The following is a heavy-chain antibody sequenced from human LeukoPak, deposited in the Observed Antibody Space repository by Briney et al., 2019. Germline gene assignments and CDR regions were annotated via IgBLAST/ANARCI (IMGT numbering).Heavy chain of an antibody. D-gene: IGHD5-12*01. V-gene: IGHV4-59*08. Sequence: SETLSLTCTVSGGSISPYYWTWIRQPPGKGLEWIGHIYYSGTTNYNPSLKSRVTISVDTSKNQLSLKLSSVTAADTAVYYCARQTWLIDYWGQGTLVTVSS. CDR2: IYYSGTT. J-gene: IGHJ4*02. CDR1: GGSISPYY. CDR3: ARQTWLIDY.